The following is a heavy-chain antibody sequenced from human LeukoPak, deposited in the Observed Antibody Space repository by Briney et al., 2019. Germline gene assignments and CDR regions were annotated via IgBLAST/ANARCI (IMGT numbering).Heavy chain of an antibody. CDR3: ARGLGSSSWTNWFDP. D-gene: IGHD6-13*01. CDR1: GGSFSGYY. V-gene: IGHV4-34*01. J-gene: IGHJ5*02. CDR2: INHSGST. Sequence: PSETLSLTCAVYGGSFSGYYWSWIRQPPGKGLEWIGEINHSGSTNYNPSLKSRVTISVDTSKNQFSLKLSSVTAADTAVYYCARGLGSSSWTNWFDPWGQGTLVTVSS.